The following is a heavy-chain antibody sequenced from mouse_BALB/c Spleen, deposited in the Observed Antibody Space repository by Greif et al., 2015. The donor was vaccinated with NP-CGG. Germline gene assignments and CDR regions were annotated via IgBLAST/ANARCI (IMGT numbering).Heavy chain of an antibody. CDR1: GYTFTSYW. D-gene: IGHD2-3*01. V-gene: IGHV1S81*02. J-gene: IGHJ4*01. Sequence: QVQLQQSGAELVKPGASVKLSCKASGYTFTSYWMHWVKQRPGQGLEWIGELNPSNGRTNYNEKFKSKATLTVDKSSSSAFMQLSSLTAEYSAVYYCSIYDGYYYYAMDYCGQGTSVTVSS. CDR2: LNPSNGRT. CDR3: SIYDGYYYYAMDY.